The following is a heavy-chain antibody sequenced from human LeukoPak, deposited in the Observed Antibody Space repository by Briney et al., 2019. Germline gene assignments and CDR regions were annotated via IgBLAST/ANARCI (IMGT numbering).Heavy chain of an antibody. CDR1: GGPIGSYQ. CDR2: IYYNGST. J-gene: IGHJ4*02. Sequence: ASETLSLTCTVSGGPIGSYQWSWIRQPPGKGLEWIGHIYYNGSTNYNPSLKSRVTISVDTSKNQFSLKLTSVTAADTAVYYCARQVAATAPVGYWGQGTLVTVSS. CDR3: ARQVAATAPVGY. D-gene: IGHD6-13*01. V-gene: IGHV4-59*08.